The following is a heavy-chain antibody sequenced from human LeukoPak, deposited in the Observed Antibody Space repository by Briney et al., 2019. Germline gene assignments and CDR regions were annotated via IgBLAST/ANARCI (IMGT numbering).Heavy chain of an antibody. CDR2: ISYSGST. D-gene: IGHD3-10*01. V-gene: IGHV4-39*01. Sequence: PSETLSLTCTVSGGSISNSNYFWGWTRQPPGKGLEWIGSISYSGSTYYNPSLKSRVTISVDTSKNQFSLNLSSVTAADTAVYYCARLSLIFGWFDPWGQGTLVTVSS. CDR3: ARLSLIFGWFDP. CDR1: GGSISNSNYF. J-gene: IGHJ5*02.